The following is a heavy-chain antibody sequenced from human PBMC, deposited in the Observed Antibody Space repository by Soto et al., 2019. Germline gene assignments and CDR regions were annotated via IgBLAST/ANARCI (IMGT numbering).Heavy chain of an antibody. Sequence: PSETLSLTCTVSGDSMSRHYWSWLRQPPGKGLEWIGYISSTGSTHYNTSLRSRVTISPDTSKKQFSLTLNSVPAADPAVYYCARNTGWYLHDSWGQGTLVTVS. D-gene: IGHD6-19*01. CDR2: ISSTGST. J-gene: IGHJ5*01. V-gene: IGHV4-59*11. CDR1: GDSMSRHY. CDR3: ARNTGWYLHDS.